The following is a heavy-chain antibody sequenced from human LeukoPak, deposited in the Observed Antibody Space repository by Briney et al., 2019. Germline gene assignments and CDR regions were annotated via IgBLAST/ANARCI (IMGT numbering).Heavy chain of an antibody. CDR3: ARSGSYGPNFAY. D-gene: IGHD1-26*01. J-gene: IGHJ4*02. CDR1: GYSISSGYY. V-gene: IGHV4-38-2*02. CDR2: IYHSGST. Sequence: SETLSLTCTISGYSISSGYYWGWIRQPPGKGLEWIGSIYHSGSTYYNPSLKSRVTISLDTSENQFSLKLSSVTAADTAVYYCARSGSYGPNFAYWGQGTLVTVSS.